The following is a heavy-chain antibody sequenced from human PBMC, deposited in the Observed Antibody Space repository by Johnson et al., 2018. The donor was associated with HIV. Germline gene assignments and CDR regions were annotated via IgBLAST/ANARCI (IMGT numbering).Heavy chain of an antibody. CDR3: ARPYYNTNDYYLYSFDI. J-gene: IGHJ3*02. D-gene: IGHD3-22*01. Sequence: QVQLVESGGGVVQPGRSLRLSCAASGFTFSSYGMHWVRQAPGQGLEWVAVISYDGSNKYYADSVKGRFTLSRDNSKNSLYLQMNSLRPEDTAVYYCARPYYNTNDYYLYSFDIWGQGTMVTVSS. CDR1: GFTFSSYG. CDR2: ISYDGSNK. V-gene: IGHV3-30*03.